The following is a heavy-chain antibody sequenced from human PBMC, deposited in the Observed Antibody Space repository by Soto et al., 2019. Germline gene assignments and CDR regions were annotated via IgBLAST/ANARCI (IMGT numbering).Heavy chain of an antibody. CDR3: AKGGYSSSWYALYY. D-gene: IGHD6-13*01. J-gene: IGHJ4*02. CDR1: GFTFSSYG. V-gene: IGHV3-30*18. Sequence: QVQLVESGGGVVQPGRSLRLSCAASGFTFSSYGMHWARQAPGKGLEWVAVISYDGSNKYYADSVKGRFTISRDNSKNTLYLQMNSLRAEDTAVYYCAKGGYSSSWYALYYWGQGTLVTVSS. CDR2: ISYDGSNK.